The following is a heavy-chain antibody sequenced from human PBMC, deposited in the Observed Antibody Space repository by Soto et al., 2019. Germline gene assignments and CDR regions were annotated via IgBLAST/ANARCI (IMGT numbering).Heavy chain of an antibody. CDR2: IYYSGST. CDR1: GGSISSYY. J-gene: IGHJ6*03. V-gene: IGHV4-59*01. Sequence: PSETLSLTCTVSGGSISSYYWSWIRQPPGKGLEWIGYIYYSGSTNYNPSLKSRVTISVDTSKNQFSLKLSSVTAADTAVYYCARDTVKGYYYYMDGWGKGTTVTVSS. D-gene: IGHD4-4*01. CDR3: ARDTVKGYYYYMDG.